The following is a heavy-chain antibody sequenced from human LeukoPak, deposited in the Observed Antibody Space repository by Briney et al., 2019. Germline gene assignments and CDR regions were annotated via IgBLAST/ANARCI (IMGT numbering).Heavy chain of an antibody. J-gene: IGHJ4*02. CDR2: INAGNGKT. Sequence: ASVKVSCKASGYTFTSYAMHWVRQAPGQRLEWMGWINAGNGKTKYSQKFQGRVTITRDTSASTAYMELSRLRSEDTAVYYCARDGDQYCSSTSCYLDYWGQGTLVTVSS. CDR1: GYTFTSYA. D-gene: IGHD2-2*01. V-gene: IGHV1-3*01. CDR3: ARDGDQYCSSTSCYLDY.